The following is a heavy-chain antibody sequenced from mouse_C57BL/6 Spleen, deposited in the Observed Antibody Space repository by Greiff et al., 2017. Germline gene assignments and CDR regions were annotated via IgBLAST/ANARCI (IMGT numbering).Heavy chain of an antibody. V-gene: IGHV1-64*01. Sequence: QVQLQQPGAELVKPGASVKLSCKASGYTFTSYWMHWVKQRPGQGLEWIGMIHPNSGSTNYNEKFKGKATLTVDKSSSTAYMQLSSLTAEDSAVYYCARPYGGYSLDYWGQGTTLTVSS. CDR1: GYTFTSYW. CDR2: IHPNSGST. J-gene: IGHJ2*01. CDR3: ARPYGGYSLDY. D-gene: IGHD2-3*01.